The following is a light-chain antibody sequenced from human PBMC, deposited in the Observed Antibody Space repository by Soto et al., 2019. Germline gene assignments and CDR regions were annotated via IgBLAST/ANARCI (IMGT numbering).Light chain of an antibody. V-gene: IGKV1-6*01. CDR1: QAIRTE. CDR3: LQDYSYPRT. CDR2: GTS. Sequence: AIQMTQSPSSLSASVGDRVIITCRASQAIRTELGWYQQRPGKAPKLLIYGTSNLQSGVPSRFSGSGSGTDFTLTINGLQPEDFATYYCLQDYSYPRTFCQGTKVDFK. J-gene: IGKJ1*01.